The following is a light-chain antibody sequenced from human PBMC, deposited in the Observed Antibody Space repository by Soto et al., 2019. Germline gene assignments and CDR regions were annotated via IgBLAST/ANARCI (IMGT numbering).Light chain of an antibody. V-gene: IGLV2-8*01. J-gene: IGLJ2*01. CDR2: EVS. CDR3: SSYAGSNNLV. CDR1: SSDVGGYNY. Sequence: QSALTQPPSASGSPGQSVTISCTGTSSDVGGYNYVSCYQHHPGKAPKLMIYEVSKRPSGVPDRFTGSKFGNTASLTVSGLQAEDEADYYCSSYAGSNNLVFGGGNKLTVL.